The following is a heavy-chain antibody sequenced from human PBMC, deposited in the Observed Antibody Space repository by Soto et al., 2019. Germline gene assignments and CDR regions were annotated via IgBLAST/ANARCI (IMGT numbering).Heavy chain of an antibody. V-gene: IGHV4-39*01. D-gene: IGHD3-16*01. CDR3: ARQAGAFGYYMDV. CDR2: IYYTGTT. Sequence: QLQLQESGPGLVKPSETLSLTCTVSGGSISTSYYYWGWIRQSPGKGLEWIGAIYYTGTTYYNPPLQSRATISVDTSKNPFSLKMSYVTAADTAVYFCARQAGAFGYYMDVWGKGPTVTVSS. J-gene: IGHJ6*03. CDR1: GGSISTSYYY.